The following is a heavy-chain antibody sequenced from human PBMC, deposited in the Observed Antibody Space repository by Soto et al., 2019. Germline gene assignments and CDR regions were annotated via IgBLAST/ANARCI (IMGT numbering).Heavy chain of an antibody. Sequence: QVQLVQSGAEVKKPGASVTLSCTASGYTFTNYVIHWVRQAPGQRLEWVGRVNAGNGNTQYSQSFQGKVTITRDTSASTAYMGLSSLTSEDTAVYYCARGGSTGWLGGYYYHGMDVWGQGTTVTVSS. CDR1: GYTFTNYV. CDR3: ARGGSTGWLGGYYYHGMDV. J-gene: IGHJ6*02. CDR2: VNAGNGNT. D-gene: IGHD2-2*01. V-gene: IGHV1-3*01.